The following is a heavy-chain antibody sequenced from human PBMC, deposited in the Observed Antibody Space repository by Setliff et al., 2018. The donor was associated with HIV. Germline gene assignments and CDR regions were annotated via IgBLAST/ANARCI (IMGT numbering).Heavy chain of an antibody. CDR3: ARHRVDISLLVVQDPGAFEG. Sequence: SETLSLTCTVSTDSFSNRGFYWGWVRQPPGRGLEWIGSVYYSGSTYYNPSLKSRVTTSVDTSKNQLSLKLTSMTAADTAVYYCARHRVDISLLVVQDPGAFEGWGQGTMVTVSS. J-gene: IGHJ3*01. CDR2: VYYSGST. CDR1: TDSFSNRGFY. V-gene: IGHV4-39*01. D-gene: IGHD2-15*01.